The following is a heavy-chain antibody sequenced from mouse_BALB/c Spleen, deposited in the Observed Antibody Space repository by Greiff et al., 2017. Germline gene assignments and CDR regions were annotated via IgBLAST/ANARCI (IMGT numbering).Heavy chain of an antibody. V-gene: IGHV14-3*02. J-gene: IGHJ4*01. Sequence: EVQVVESGAELVKPGASVKLSCTASGFNIKDTYMHWVKQRPEQGLEWIGRIDPANGNTKYDPKFQGKATITADTSSNTAYLQLSSLTSEDTAVYYCASQLGYAMDYWGQGTSVTVSS. D-gene: IGHD4-1*02. CDR2: IDPANGNT. CDR1: GFNIKDTY. CDR3: ASQLGYAMDY.